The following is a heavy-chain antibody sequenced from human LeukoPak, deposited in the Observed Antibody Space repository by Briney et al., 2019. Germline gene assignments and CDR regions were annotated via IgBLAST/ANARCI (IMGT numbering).Heavy chain of an antibody. CDR1: GGTFSSYA. J-gene: IGHJ5*02. V-gene: IGHV1-69*04. CDR3: ARDPENSWFDYGDYEGWRVVWFDP. D-gene: IGHD4-17*01. Sequence: SVKVSCKASGGTFSSYAISWVRQAPGQGLEWMGRIIPILGIANYAQKFQGRVTITADKSTSTAYMELSSLRSEDAAVYYCARDPENSWFDYGDYEGWRVVWFDPWGQGTLVTVSS. CDR2: IIPILGIA.